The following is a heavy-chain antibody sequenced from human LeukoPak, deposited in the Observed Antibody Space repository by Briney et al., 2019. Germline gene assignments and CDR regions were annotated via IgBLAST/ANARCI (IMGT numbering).Heavy chain of an antibody. CDR1: GYTFTSYA. CDR3: ARDYCSSTSCLFDY. Sequence: ASVKVSCKASGYTFTSYAMHWVRQAPGQGLEWMGRINPNSGDTNYAQKFQGWVTMTRDTSISTAYVELSRLRSDDTAVYYCARDYCSSTSCLFDYWGQGTLVTVSS. CDR2: INPNSGDT. J-gene: IGHJ4*02. D-gene: IGHD2-2*01. V-gene: IGHV1-2*04.